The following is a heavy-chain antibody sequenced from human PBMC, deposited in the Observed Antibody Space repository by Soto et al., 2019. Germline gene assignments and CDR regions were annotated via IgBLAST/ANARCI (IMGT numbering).Heavy chain of an antibody. CDR1: GGTFSSYT. V-gene: IGHV1-69*02. D-gene: IGHD3-10*01. Sequence: QVQLVQSGAEVKKPGSSVKVSCKASGGTFSSYTISWVRQAPGQGLEWMGRIIPILGIANYAQKFQGRVTITADKSTSTAYVERSSLRSEDTAVYYCAVGVGVQGRYYYYGMDVWGQGTTVTVSS. J-gene: IGHJ6*02. CDR2: IIPILGIA. CDR3: AVGVGVQGRYYYYGMDV.